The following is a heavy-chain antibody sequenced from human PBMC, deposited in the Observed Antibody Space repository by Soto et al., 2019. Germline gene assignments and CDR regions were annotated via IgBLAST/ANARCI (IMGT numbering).Heavy chain of an antibody. CDR3: ARVRHIQLWLRRDYYGMDV. CDR1: GYTFTSYY. V-gene: IGHV1-46*03. D-gene: IGHD5-18*01. CDR2: INPSGGST. J-gene: IGHJ6*02. Sequence: QVQLVQSGAEVKKPGASVKVSCKASGYTFTSYYMHWVRQAPGQGLEWMGIINPSGGSTSYAQKVQGSVTMTRDTSTCTVYMELSSLRSEDTAVYYCARVRHIQLWLRRDYYGMDVWGQGTTVTVSS.